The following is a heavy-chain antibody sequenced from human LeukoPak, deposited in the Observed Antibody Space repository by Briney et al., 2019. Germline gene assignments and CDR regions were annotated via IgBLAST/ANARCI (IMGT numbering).Heavy chain of an antibody. J-gene: IGHJ4*02. CDR1: GFNFNNFT. D-gene: IGHD1-26*01. Sequence: GGSLRLSCAASGFNFNNFTMHWVRQAPGKGLEWVAVISFDGSDKYYRDSVKGRFTVSRDNSKNTLYLQMISLGPEDTAVYYCARGGGTFYFDYWGQGTLVTVSS. CDR3: ARGGGTFYFDY. V-gene: IGHV3-30-3*01. CDR2: ISFDGSDK.